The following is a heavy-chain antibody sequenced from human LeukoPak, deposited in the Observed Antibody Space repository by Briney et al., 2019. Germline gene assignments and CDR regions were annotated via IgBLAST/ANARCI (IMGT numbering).Heavy chain of an antibody. D-gene: IGHD3-22*01. J-gene: IGHJ4*02. CDR1: GFTFGDYA. V-gene: IGHV3-49*04. CDR2: IRSKAYGGTT. Sequence: PGRSLRLSCTASGFTFGDYAMSWVRQAPGKGLEWVGFIRSKAYGGTTEYAASVKGRFTISRDDSESIAYLQMNSLKTEDTAVYYCTRGFYYDSSGYYYPVGYFDYWGQGTLVTVSS. CDR3: TRGFYYDSSGYYYPVGYFDY.